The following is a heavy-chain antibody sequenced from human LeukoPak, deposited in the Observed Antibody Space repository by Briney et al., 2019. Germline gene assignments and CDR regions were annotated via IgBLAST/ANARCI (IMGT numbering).Heavy chain of an antibody. Sequence: PAETLPLTCAVSGGSISSSNWWSWVRQPPGKGLEWIGEIYHSGSTNYNPSLKSRVTISVDKSKNQFSLKLSSVTAADTAVYYCARVSSGATTVDYWGQGTLVTVSS. D-gene: IGHD1-26*01. CDR1: GGSISSSNW. J-gene: IGHJ4*02. CDR2: IYHSGST. V-gene: IGHV4-4*02. CDR3: ARVSSGATTVDY.